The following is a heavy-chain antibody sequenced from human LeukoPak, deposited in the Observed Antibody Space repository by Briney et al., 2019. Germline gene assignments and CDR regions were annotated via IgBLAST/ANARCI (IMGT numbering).Heavy chain of an antibody. CDR3: ARTYYYDSSGYCCDY. D-gene: IGHD3-22*01. CDR1: GYTFTGYY. J-gene: IGHJ4*02. Sequence: ASVKVSCKASGYTFTGYYMHWVRQAPGQGLEWMGRINPNSGGTNYAQKFQGRVTMTRDTSISTAYMELSRLRSDDTAVYYCARTYYYDSSGYCCDYWGQGTLVTVSP. V-gene: IGHV1-2*06. CDR2: INPNSGGT.